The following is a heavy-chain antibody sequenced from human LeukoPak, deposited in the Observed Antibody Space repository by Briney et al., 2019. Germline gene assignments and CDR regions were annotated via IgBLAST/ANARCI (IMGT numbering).Heavy chain of an antibody. Sequence: ASVKVSCKASGYTFTSYGISWVRQAPGQGLEWMGWINPNSGGTNYAQKFQGRVTMTRDTSISTAYMELSRLRSDDTAVYYCARETVVVPAAIDWGQGTLVTVSS. CDR3: ARETVVVPAAID. CDR2: INPNSGGT. D-gene: IGHD2-2*01. CDR1: GYTFTSYG. J-gene: IGHJ4*02. V-gene: IGHV1-2*02.